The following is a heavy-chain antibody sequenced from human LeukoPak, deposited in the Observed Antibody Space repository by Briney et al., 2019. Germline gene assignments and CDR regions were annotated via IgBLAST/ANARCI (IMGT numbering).Heavy chain of an antibody. CDR1: GFTFSNAW. Sequence: PGGSLRLSCAASGFTFSNAWMSWVRQAPGKGLEWVSAISGGGSTYYADSVKGRFTISRDNSKNTLYLQMNSLRAEDTAVYYCAREHRTIHDAFDIWGQGTMVTVSS. CDR2: ISGGGST. D-gene: IGHD3-3*01. CDR3: AREHRTIHDAFDI. J-gene: IGHJ3*02. V-gene: IGHV3-53*01.